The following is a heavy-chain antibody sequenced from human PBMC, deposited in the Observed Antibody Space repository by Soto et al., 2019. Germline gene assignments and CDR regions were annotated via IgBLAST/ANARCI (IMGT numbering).Heavy chain of an antibody. CDR3: ARDLYGSGPFFEY. V-gene: IGHV4-59*01. Sequence: PSETLSLTCTVSGGSISSYYWSWIRQPPGKGLEWIGYIYYSGSTNYNPSLKSRVTISVDTSKNQFSLKLSSVTAADTAVYYCARDLYGSGPFFEYWGQGTLVTVS. J-gene: IGHJ4*02. CDR2: IYYSGST. D-gene: IGHD3-10*01. CDR1: GGSISSYY.